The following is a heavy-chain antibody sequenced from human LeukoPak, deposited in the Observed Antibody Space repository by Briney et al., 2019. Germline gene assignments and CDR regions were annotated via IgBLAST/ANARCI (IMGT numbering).Heavy chain of an antibody. D-gene: IGHD2-8*02. J-gene: IGHJ4*02. V-gene: IGHV3-30*04. CDR1: GFIFSNYA. CDR3: TKAPLMSCTGAFCYPFDS. CDR2: ISYDGTRQ. Sequence: PGGSLKLSCSASGFIFSNYAMHWVRLTPGKGLEWVAIISYDGTRQYYADSVKGRFTVSRDNSRNTLYLQMNNLRIEDSAVYYCTKAPLMSCTGAFCYPFDSWGQGVLVTVSS.